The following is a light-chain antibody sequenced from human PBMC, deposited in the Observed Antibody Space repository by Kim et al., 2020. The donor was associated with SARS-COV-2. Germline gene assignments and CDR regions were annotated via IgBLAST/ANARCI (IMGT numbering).Light chain of an antibody. J-gene: IGKJ1*01. Sequence: SSVVDIDTLTCGASQSISSVLSWYQNKPEEAPKLLIYKASSLYRGVPSQGCGSVSLTEFSLTITSLQPDEFSTYHCQQCSRFPWTFVPGTKVYIK. V-gene: IGKV1-5*03. CDR1: QSISSV. CDR3: QQCSRFPWT. CDR2: KAS.